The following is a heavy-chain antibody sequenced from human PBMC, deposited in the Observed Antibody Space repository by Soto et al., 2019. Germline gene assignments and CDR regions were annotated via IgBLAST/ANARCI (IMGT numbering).Heavy chain of an antibody. D-gene: IGHD3-3*01. CDR3: ARTAFTIFGVAIQYYFDY. CDR1: GFSLSNARMG. V-gene: IGHV2-26*01. J-gene: IGHJ4*02. CDR2: IFSNDEK. Sequence: SGPTLVNPTETLTLTCTVSGFSLSNARMGVSWIRQPPGKALEWLAHIFSNDEKSYSTSLKSRLTISKDTSKSQVVLTMTNMDPVDTATYYCARTAFTIFGVAIQYYFDYWGQGTLVTVSS.